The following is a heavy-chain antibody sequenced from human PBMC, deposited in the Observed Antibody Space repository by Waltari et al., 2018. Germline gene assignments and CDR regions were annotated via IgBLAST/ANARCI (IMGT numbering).Heavy chain of an antibody. CDR3: ARNWNYAYYFDY. J-gene: IGHJ4*02. Sequence: QVQLVQSGAEVKKPGSSVKVSCKASGGTFSSYAISWVRQAPGQGLEWMGRIIPILGTANYAQKFQGRVTITADKSTSTAYMELSSLRSEDTAVYYCARNWNYAYYFDYWGQGTLVTVSS. D-gene: IGHD1-7*01. CDR2: IIPILGTA. V-gene: IGHV1-69*13. CDR1: GGTFSSYA.